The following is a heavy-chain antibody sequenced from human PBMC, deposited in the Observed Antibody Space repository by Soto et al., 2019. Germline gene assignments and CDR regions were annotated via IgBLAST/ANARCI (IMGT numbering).Heavy chain of an antibody. D-gene: IGHD2-2*01. CDR2: IYSGGST. V-gene: IGHV3-53*01. Sequence: GGSLRLSCAASGFTVSSNYMSWVRQAPGKGLEWVSVIYSGGSTYYADSVKGRFTISRDNSKNTLYLQMNSLRAEDTAVYYCARDLVVPAAGLDYYYGMDVWGQGTTVTVSS. J-gene: IGHJ6*02. CDR3: ARDLVVPAAGLDYYYGMDV. CDR1: GFTVSSNY.